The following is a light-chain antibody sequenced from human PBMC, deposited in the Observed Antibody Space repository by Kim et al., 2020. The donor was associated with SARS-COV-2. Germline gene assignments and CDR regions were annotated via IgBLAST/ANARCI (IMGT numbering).Light chain of an antibody. V-gene: IGKV3-11*01. J-gene: IGKJ5*01. CDR3: QQYSNLIT. Sequence: SLSPGESATLSRWASQSVSSCLAWYQQKPGQAPRLLVYDASNRATGIPARFSGSGSETDFTLTISSLEPEDFAVYYCQQYSNLITFGQGTRLEIK. CDR2: DAS. CDR1: QSVSSC.